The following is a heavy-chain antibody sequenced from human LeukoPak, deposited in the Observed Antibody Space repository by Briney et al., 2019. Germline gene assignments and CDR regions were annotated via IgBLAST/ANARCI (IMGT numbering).Heavy chain of an antibody. J-gene: IGHJ4*02. D-gene: IGHD2-2*01. V-gene: IGHV3-7*03. Sequence: GGSLRVSCAAPGFISCNYWMAWVRRGLGEGPEWVANIKQGGGEKHYVDSVWGRFTISRDNAKNSLDLQMNSLRVEDTAIYYCARLVVPPGNRGWYYEHWGQGTLVTVSS. CDR3: ARLVVPPGNRGWYYEH. CDR1: GFISCNYW. CDR2: IKQGGGEK.